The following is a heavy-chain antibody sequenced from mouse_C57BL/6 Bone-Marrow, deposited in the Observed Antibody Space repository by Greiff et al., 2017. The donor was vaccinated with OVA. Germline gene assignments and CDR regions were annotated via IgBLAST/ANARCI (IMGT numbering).Heavy chain of an antibody. D-gene: IGHD4-1*02. CDR2: IHPNSGST. CDR1: GYTFTSYW. CDR3: ARSNWAFDY. V-gene: IGHV1-64*01. Sequence: VKLQESGAELVKPGASVKLSCKASGYTFTSYWMHWVKQRPGQGLEWIGMIHPNSGSTNYNEKFKSKATLTVDKSSSTAYMQLSSLTSEDSAVYYCARSNWAFDYWGQGTTLTVSS. J-gene: IGHJ2*01.